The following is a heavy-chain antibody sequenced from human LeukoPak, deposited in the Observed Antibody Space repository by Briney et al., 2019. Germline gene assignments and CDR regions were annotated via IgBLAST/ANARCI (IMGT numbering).Heavy chain of an antibody. Sequence: NPSETLSLTCTVSGGSISSYYWSWIRQPAGKGLEWIGRIYTSGSTNYNPSLKSRVTMSVDTSKNQFSLKLSSVTAADTAVYYCARGNHYDSSGRFDYWGQGTLVTVSS. CDR3: ARGNHYDSSGRFDY. V-gene: IGHV4-4*07. CDR2: IYTSGST. CDR1: GGSISSYY. D-gene: IGHD3-22*01. J-gene: IGHJ4*02.